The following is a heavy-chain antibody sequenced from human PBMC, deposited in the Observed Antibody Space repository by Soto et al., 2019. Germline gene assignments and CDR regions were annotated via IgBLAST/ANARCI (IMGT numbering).Heavy chain of an antibody. CDR3: ARSEDWDAFDI. CDR1: GFTFSSYA. D-gene: IGHD2-15*01. CDR2: ISYDGSNK. Sequence: GGSLRLSCAAPGFTFSSYAMHWVRQAPGKGLEWVAVISYDGSNKYYADSVKGRFTISRDNSKNTLYLQMNSLRAEDTAVYYCARSEDWDAFDIWGQGTMVTVSS. V-gene: IGHV3-30-3*01. J-gene: IGHJ3*02.